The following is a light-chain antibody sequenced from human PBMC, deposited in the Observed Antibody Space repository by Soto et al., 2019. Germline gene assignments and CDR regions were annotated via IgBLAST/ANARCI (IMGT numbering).Light chain of an antibody. J-gene: IGKJ1*01. CDR1: QSVNSN. CDR2: DAS. V-gene: IGKV3-15*01. CDR3: QQYGHSPWT. Sequence: ATMSLAPGQSATLSYRATQSVNSNLAWYQQKPGRAPRLLIYDASTRATGIPARFSVSGSGTDFTLTISRLESEDFAVYYCQQYGHSPWTFGQGTKV.